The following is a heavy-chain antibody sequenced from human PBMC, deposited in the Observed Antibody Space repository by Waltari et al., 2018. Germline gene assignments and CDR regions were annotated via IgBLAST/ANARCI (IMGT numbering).Heavy chain of an antibody. V-gene: IGHV4-34*01. CDR3: ARGGSIVVVPAAIKIFDY. D-gene: IGHD2-2*01. Sequence: QVQLQQWGAGLLKPSETLSLTCAVYGGSFSGYYWSWIRQPPGRGLEWIGEINHSGSTNYNPSLKSRVNISVDTSKNQFALKLSSVTAADTAVYYCARGGSIVVVPAAIKIFDYWGQGTLVTVSS. CDR1: GGSFSGYY. CDR2: INHSGST. J-gene: IGHJ4*02.